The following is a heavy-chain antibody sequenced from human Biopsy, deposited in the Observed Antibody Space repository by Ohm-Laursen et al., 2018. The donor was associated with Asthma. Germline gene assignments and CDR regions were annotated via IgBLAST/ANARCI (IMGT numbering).Heavy chain of an antibody. CDR2: ISWNSGSL. CDR1: GFTFDDYA. D-gene: IGHD3-16*01. Sequence: SLRLSCAASGFTFDDYAMNWVRQAPGKGLEWVSGISWNSGSLEYADSVKGRFTVSRDNAKRTLYLQMNSLRAEDTALYYCVRVWGGPVFDIWGQGTMVTVSS. V-gene: IGHV3-9*01. CDR3: VRVWGGPVFDI. J-gene: IGHJ3*02.